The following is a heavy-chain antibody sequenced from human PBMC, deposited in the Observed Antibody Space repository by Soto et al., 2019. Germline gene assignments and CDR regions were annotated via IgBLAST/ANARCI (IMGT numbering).Heavy chain of an antibody. D-gene: IGHD7-27*01. V-gene: IGHV3-53*01. CDR3: ARSWGYLVY. J-gene: IGHJ4*02. CDR2: LYSGGDT. Sequence: PGGSLRLSCAASGFIVRSNYMSWVRQAPGKGLEWVSVLYSGGDTDYAVSVQGRFTISRDNSKNTLYLQMNSLRAEDTAVYYCARSWGYLVYWGQGTLLTVFS. CDR1: GFIVRSNY.